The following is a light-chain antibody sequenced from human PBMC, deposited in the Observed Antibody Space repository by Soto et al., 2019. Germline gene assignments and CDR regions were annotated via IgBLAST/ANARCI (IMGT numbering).Light chain of an antibody. Sequence: QSVLTQPASVSGSPGQSTTISCTGTSSDVGSYNLVSWYQQHPGKAPKLMIYEGSKRPSGVSNRFSGSKSGNTASLTISGLQAEDEADYYCCSYAGSSSYVLGTGTKVTVL. CDR3: CSYAGSSSYV. CDR2: EGS. J-gene: IGLJ1*01. CDR1: SSDVGSYNL. V-gene: IGLV2-23*01.